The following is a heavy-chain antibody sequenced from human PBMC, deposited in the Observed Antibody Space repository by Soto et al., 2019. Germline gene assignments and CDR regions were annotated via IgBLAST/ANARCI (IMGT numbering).Heavy chain of an antibody. Sequence: ASVKVSCKASGHTFTGYYMHWVRQAPGQGXEWMGIINPNGGSTRFAQTFQGRITMTRDTSTSTVYMELRSLRSEDTAIYYCARSSAGVFGIIIEGSNRLAPWGQGSLVTVSS. CDR1: GHTFTGYY. J-gene: IGHJ5*02. V-gene: IGHV1-46*01. D-gene: IGHD3-16*02. CDR2: INPNGGST. CDR3: ARSSAGVFGIIIEGSNRLAP.